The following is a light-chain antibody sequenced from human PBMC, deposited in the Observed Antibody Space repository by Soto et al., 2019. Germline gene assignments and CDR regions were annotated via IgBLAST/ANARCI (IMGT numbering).Light chain of an antibody. CDR3: HHRSNWPET. V-gene: IGKV3-11*01. Sequence: EIVLTQSPATLSLSPVERATLSCRASQSVSSFLAWYQQKPGQAPRLLIYDASNRATGIPARFSGSGSGTDFTLTISSLEAEDFAVYYCHHRSNWPETFGPGTKVDIK. J-gene: IGKJ3*01. CDR2: DAS. CDR1: QSVSSF.